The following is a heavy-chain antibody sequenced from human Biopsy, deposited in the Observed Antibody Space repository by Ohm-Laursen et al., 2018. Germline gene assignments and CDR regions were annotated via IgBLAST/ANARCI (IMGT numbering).Heavy chain of an antibody. CDR3: ARTPRDSFWSGSYKRGLWFDP. CDR2: VYNGGIT. D-gene: IGHD3-3*01. Sequence: SDTLSLTCSVSGGSIISYYWTWIRQPPGKELEWIGHVYNGGITNYNPSLKSRVTISKDTSKNQFSLQVNSVTAADTAVYYCARTPRDSFWSGSYKRGLWFDPWGRGTLVIVSS. J-gene: IGHJ5*02. CDR1: GGSIISYY. V-gene: IGHV4-59*07.